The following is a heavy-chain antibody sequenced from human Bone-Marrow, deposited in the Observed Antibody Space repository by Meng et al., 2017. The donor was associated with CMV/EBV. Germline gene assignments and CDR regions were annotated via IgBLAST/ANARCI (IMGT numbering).Heavy chain of an antibody. CDR2: IRGVIT. V-gene: IGHV3-38-3*01. J-gene: IGHJ5*02. CDR3: ARGGRAYCGGDCPNWFDP. Sequence: GESLKISCAASGLSVSYNDMTWVRPAPGKGLEWVSLIRGVITSYTDCRKGRLSISGDNSKKTRQLHIHSPGAEDTAVYYCARGGRAYCGGDCPNWFDPWGQGNLVTVSS. CDR1: GLSVSYND. D-gene: IGHD2-21*01.